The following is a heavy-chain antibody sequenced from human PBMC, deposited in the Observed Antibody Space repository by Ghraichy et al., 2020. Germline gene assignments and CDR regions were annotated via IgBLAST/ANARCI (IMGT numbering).Heavy chain of an antibody. Sequence: SQTLSLTCAISGDSVSSSSVAWNWIRQSPSRGLEWLGRTYYRSKWSIDYSLSVKSRITINPDTSKNQFSLQLNSVTPEDTAVYYCARDNSRDGIYFYYWGQGTLVTVSS. V-gene: IGHV6-1*01. CDR3: ARDNSRDGIYFYY. J-gene: IGHJ4*02. D-gene: IGHD1-26*01. CDR1: GDSVSSSSVA. CDR2: TYYRSKWSI.